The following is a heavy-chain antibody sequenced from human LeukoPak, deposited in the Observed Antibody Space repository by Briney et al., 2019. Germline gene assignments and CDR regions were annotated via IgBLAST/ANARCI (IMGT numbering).Heavy chain of an antibody. J-gene: IGHJ6*03. CDR3: ARDPRGYCSSTSCYTYYYYYYYMDV. Sequence: GGSLRLSRAASGFTFSSYAMHWVRQAPGKGLEWVAVISYDGSNKYYADSVKGRFTISRDNSKNTLYLQMNSLRAEDTAVYYCARDPRGYCSSTSCYTYYYYYYYMDVWGKGTTVTVSS. V-gene: IGHV3-30*01. CDR2: ISYDGSNK. D-gene: IGHD2-2*02. CDR1: GFTFSSYA.